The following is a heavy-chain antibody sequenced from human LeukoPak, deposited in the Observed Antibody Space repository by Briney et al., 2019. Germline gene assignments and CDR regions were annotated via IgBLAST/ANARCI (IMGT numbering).Heavy chain of an antibody. Sequence: ASVKVPCKASGYTFTSYAMNWVRQAPGQGLEWMGWINTNTGNPTYAQGFTGRFVFSLDTSVSTAYLQISSLKAEDTAVYYCARYRVGGYCSSTSCYGIYYYYYGMDVWGQGTTVTVSS. CDR3: ARYRVGGYCSSTSCYGIYYYYYGMDV. V-gene: IGHV7-4-1*02. CDR2: INTNTGNP. CDR1: GYTFTSYA. D-gene: IGHD2-2*01. J-gene: IGHJ6*02.